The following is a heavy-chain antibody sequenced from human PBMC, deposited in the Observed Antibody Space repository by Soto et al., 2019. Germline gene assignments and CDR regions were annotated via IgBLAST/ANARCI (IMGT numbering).Heavy chain of an antibody. CDR3: ARDRDYGDYSPFDY. D-gene: IGHD4-17*01. J-gene: IGHJ4*02. Sequence: SVKVSWKASGGTFSSYAISWVRQAPGQGLEWMGGIIPIFGTANYAQKFQGRVTITADESTSTAYMELSSLRSEDTAVYYCARDRDYGDYSPFDYWGQGTLVTVSS. CDR2: IIPIFGTA. CDR1: GGTFSSYA. V-gene: IGHV1-69*13.